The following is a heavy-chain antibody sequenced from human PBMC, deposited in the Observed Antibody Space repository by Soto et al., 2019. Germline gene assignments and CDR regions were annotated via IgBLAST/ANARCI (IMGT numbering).Heavy chain of an antibody. CDR3: ARALTIGQQPLDY. V-gene: IGHV1-2*02. Sequence: ASVKVSCKASGYTFTGYYMHWVRQAPGQGLEWMGWINPNSGGTNYAQKFQGRVTMTRDTSISTAYMELSRLRSDDTAVYYCARALTIGQQPLDYWGQGTLVTVS. CDR2: INPNSGGT. J-gene: IGHJ4*02. CDR1: GYTFTGYY. D-gene: IGHD6-13*01.